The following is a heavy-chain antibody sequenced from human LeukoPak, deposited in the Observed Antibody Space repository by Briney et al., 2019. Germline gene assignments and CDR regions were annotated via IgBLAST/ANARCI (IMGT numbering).Heavy chain of an antibody. D-gene: IGHD2-15*01. Sequence: PSQTLSLTCTVSGGSISSGSYYWSWIRQPAGKGLEWIGRIYTSGSTNYNPSLKSRVTISVDTSKNQFSLKLSSVTAADTAVYYCARLWSTDCNGGSCPHQPNYWGQGTLVTVSS. V-gene: IGHV4-61*02. CDR3: ARLWSTDCNGGSCPHQPNY. J-gene: IGHJ4*02. CDR2: IYTSGST. CDR1: GGSISSGSYY.